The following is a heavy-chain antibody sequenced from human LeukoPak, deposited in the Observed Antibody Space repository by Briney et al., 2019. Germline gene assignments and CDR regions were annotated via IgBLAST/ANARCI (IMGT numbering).Heavy chain of an antibody. CDR1: GFTVSSNY. CDR2: IYSGGST. V-gene: IGHV3-66*01. J-gene: IGHJ4*02. D-gene: IGHD6-19*01. Sequence: AGGSLRLSCAASGFTVSSNYMNWVRQAPGKGLEWVSAIYSGGSTYEADSVKGVFAISRDNFKNKLYLQMNGLRDEETDVYYCAKDKLGSGYRRAFDYWGQGTLLTVSS. CDR3: AKDKLGSGYRRAFDY.